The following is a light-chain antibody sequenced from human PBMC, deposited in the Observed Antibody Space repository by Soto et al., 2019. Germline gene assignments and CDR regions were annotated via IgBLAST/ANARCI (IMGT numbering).Light chain of an antibody. J-gene: IGLJ3*02. CDR2: GNS. CDR1: SSNIGAGYD. V-gene: IGLV1-40*01. Sequence: QSVRTQPPSVSGAPGQRVTISCTGSSSNIGAGYDVHWYQQLPGTAPKLLIYGNSNRPSGVPDRFSGSKSGTSASLAITGLQAEDEADYYCQSYDSSLSGWVFGGGTKLTFL. CDR3: QSYDSSLSGWV.